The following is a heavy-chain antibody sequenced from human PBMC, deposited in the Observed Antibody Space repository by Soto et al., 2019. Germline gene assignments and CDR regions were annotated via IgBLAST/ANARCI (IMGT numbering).Heavy chain of an antibody. V-gene: IGHV1-18*01. CDR2: ISAYNGNT. J-gene: IGHJ4*02. CDR3: ARDLAEAVAASGTYFDY. D-gene: IGHD6-19*01. Sequence: ASVKVSCKASGYTFTSYGISWVRQAPGQGLEWMGWISAYNGNTNYAQKLQGRVTMTTDTSTSTAYMELRSLRSDDTAVYYCARDLAEAVAASGTYFDYWGQGTLVTVSS. CDR1: GYTFTSYG.